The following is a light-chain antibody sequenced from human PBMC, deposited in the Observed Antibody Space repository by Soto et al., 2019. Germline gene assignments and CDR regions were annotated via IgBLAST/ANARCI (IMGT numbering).Light chain of an antibody. Sequence: EIVLTQSPAILSLSPGDRATLSCRASQSVSSYLAWYQQTPGQAPRLLIYDAFNRATGIPARFSGSGSGTDFTLTISSLEPEDFVVYYCQQRSNWPHTFGQGTKLEIK. V-gene: IGKV3-11*01. CDR2: DAF. CDR3: QQRSNWPHT. CDR1: QSVSSY. J-gene: IGKJ2*01.